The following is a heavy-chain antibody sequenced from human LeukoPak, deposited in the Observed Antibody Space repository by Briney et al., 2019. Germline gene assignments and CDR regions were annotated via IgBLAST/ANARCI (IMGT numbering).Heavy chain of an antibody. CDR2: TWYDGSNK. J-gene: IGHJ6*02. CDR1: GFTFSSYG. CDR3: ARGGHCSTTSCSNYDGMDV. D-gene: IGHD2-2*01. V-gene: IGHV3-33*01. Sequence: GGSLRVSCAASGFTFSSYGMQWVRQDPGKGLEWVAATWYDGSNKYYADSVKGRFTISRDNSKNTLYLQMNSLRAEDTAVYFCARGGHCSTTSCSNYDGMDVWGQGTTLTVSS.